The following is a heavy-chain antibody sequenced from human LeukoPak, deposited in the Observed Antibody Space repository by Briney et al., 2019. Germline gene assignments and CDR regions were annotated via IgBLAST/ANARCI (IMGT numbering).Heavy chain of an antibody. CDR1: GLTVSTNF. D-gene: IGHD3-10*01. J-gene: IGHJ4*02. CDR2: IYIGGET. CDR3: ASDSLSYGSGFYYPRYFDS. V-gene: IGHV3-53*01. Sequence: TGGSLRLSCAASGLTVSTNFMSWVRQAPGKGLEWVSFIYIGGETFYADSVKGRFTISRDNSKNTLYLQMNSLGVEDTAMYYCASDSLSYGSGFYYPRYFDSWGQGILVTVSS.